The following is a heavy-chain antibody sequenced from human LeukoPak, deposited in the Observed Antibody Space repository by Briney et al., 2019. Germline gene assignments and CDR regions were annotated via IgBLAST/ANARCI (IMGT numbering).Heavy chain of an antibody. Sequence: GGSLRLSCAASGFTFYDYAMHWVRQAPGKGLEWVSLISGDGGSTYYADSVKGRFTISRDNSKNSLYLQMNRLRTEDTALYYCAKDLRRPSIAAAGTGTDVYWGQGTLVTVSS. CDR1: GFTFYDYA. D-gene: IGHD6-13*01. CDR3: AKDLRRPSIAAAGTGTDVY. J-gene: IGHJ4*02. CDR2: ISGDGGST. V-gene: IGHV3-43*02.